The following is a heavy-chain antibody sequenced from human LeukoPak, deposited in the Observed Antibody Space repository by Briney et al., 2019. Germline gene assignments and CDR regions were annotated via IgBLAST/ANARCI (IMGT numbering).Heavy chain of an antibody. CDR2: IRYDGSNK. J-gene: IGHJ4*02. V-gene: IGHV3-30*02. Sequence: GGSLRLSCAASGFTFSSYGMHWVRQAPGKGLEWVAFIRYDGSNKYYADSVKGRFTISRDNAKNSLYLQMNSLRAEDTAEYYCARTPSYQLLPYYFDYWGQGTLVTVSS. CDR3: ARTPSYQLLPYYFDY. CDR1: GFTFSSYG. D-gene: IGHD2-2*01.